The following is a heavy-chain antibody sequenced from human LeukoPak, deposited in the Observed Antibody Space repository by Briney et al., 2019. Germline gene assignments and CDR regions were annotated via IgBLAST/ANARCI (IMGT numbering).Heavy chain of an antibody. CDR2: ISGDTSNK. V-gene: IGHV3-30*18. Sequence: GGSLRLSCAASGSTFSDYGMHWVRQAPGRGLEWVALISGDTSNKYYADSVKGRFTISRDTPKNTVYLQMDSLRADDTAVYYCVKDRRGTWSFDYWGQGTLVTVSS. J-gene: IGHJ4*02. CDR3: VKDRRGTWSFDY. CDR1: GSTFSDYG. D-gene: IGHD2-8*02.